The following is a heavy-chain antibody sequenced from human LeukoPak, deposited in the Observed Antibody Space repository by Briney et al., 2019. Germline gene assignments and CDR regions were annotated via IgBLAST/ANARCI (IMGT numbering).Heavy chain of an antibody. D-gene: IGHD3-9*01. J-gene: IGHJ6*02. Sequence: SETLSLTCTVSSDSFSSSSFYWCWMRQPPGKGLEWIGSITYSGNTNYNPSLKSRVIISIDTSKKQFSLKLSSVTAADTAVYYCARDRYYDILTGYYYYYYGMDVWGQGTTVTVSS. CDR1: SDSFSSSSFY. V-gene: IGHV4-39*07. CDR3: ARDRYYDILTGYYYYYYGMDV. CDR2: ITYSGNT.